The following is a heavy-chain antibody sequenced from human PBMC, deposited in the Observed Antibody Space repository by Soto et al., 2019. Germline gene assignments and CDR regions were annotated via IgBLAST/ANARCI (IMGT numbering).Heavy chain of an antibody. D-gene: IGHD3-16*02. Sequence: QVQLVESGGGVVQPGRSLRIPCAASGFTFSCCAMHWVRQAPGKGLEWVAVISNDGSNISYADSVKGRFTISRDNSKNTLYLQMNSLRAEDTAVYYCVASGLSFDYWGQGTLVTGSS. CDR1: GFTFSCCA. CDR3: VASGLSFDY. J-gene: IGHJ4*02. CDR2: ISNDGSNI. V-gene: IGHV3-30-3*01.